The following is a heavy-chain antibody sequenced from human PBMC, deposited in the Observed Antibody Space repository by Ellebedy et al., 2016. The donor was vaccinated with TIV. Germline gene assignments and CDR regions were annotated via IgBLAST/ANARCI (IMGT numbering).Heavy chain of an antibody. CDR2: INPNSGDT. CDR1: GYTLTGYY. J-gene: IGHJ6*02. CDR3: ARLLSTYSHYSMDV. V-gene: IGHV1-2*02. D-gene: IGHD3-10*01. Sequence: ASVKVSXXASGYTLTGYYMHWVRQAPGQGLEWMGWINPNSGDTLYAQPFRGRVTMTRDTSLSTAYMELSSLRSDDTAIYYCARLLSTYSHYSMDVWGQGTTVTVSS.